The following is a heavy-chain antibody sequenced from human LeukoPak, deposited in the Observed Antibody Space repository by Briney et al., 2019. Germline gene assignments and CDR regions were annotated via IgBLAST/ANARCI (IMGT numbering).Heavy chain of an antibody. CDR3: ARHPSCRGGSCYYWFDP. Sequence: GESQKISCKGSGYSFTSYWIGWVRQMPGKGLEWMGIIYPGDSDTRYSPSFQGQVTISADKSISTAYLQWSSLKASDTAMYYCARHPSCRGGSCYYWFDPWGQGTLVTVSS. CDR1: GYSFTSYW. CDR2: IYPGDSDT. J-gene: IGHJ5*02. V-gene: IGHV5-51*01. D-gene: IGHD2-15*01.